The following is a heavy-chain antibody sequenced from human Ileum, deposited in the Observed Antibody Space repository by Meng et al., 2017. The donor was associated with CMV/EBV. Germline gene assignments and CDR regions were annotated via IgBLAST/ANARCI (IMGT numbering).Heavy chain of an antibody. D-gene: IGHD1-14*01. Sequence: SLRLSCVASRFTISTNWMHWVRQVPGKGLVWVSGINNDGSRATYADFVKGRFTISRDNAKNTAYLEMNSLGPEDTAMYYCARDTEGYWGQGTLVTVSS. CDR2: INNDGSRA. V-gene: IGHV3-74*03. CDR3: ARDTEGY. J-gene: IGHJ4*02. CDR1: RFTISTNW.